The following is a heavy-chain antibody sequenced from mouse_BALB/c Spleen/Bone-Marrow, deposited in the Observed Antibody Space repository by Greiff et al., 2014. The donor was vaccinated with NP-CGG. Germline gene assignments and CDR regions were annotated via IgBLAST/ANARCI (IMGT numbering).Heavy chain of an antibody. CDR2: ILPGSGNT. Sequence: QVHVKQSGAELMKPGASVKISRKATGYTFSSYWIEWVKQRPGHGLEWIGEILPGSGNTNYNENFKGKATFTADTSSNTAYMQLSSLTSEDSAVYYCARRLLYYFDYWGQGTTLTVSS. CDR1: GYTFSSYW. CDR3: ARRLLYYFDY. V-gene: IGHV1-9*01. D-gene: IGHD1-2*01. J-gene: IGHJ2*01.